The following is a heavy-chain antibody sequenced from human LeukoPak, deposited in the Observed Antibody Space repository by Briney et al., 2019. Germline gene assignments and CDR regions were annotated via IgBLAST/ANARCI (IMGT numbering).Heavy chain of an antibody. V-gene: IGHV4-39*07. D-gene: IGHD3-22*01. CDR1: GGSISSSSYY. J-gene: IGHJ5*02. CDR2: IYYSGST. Sequence: SETLSLTCTVSGGSISSSSYYWGWIRQPPGKGLEWIGSIYYSGSTYYNPSLKSRVTISVDTSKNQFSLKLGSVTAADTALYYCARDVDYYDSTWFDPWGQGTLVTVSS. CDR3: ARDVDYYDSTWFDP.